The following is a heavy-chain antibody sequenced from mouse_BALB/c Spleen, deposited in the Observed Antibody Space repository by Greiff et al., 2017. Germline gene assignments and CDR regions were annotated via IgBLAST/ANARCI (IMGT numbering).Heavy chain of an antibody. CDR1: GYSITSDYA. CDR2: ISYSGST. J-gene: IGHJ4*01. D-gene: IGHD4-1*01. V-gene: IGHV3-2*02. CDR3: ARSLGRYAMDY. Sequence: EVQLQESGPGLVKPSQSLSLTCTVTGYSITSDYAWNWIRQFPGNKLEWMGYISYSGSTSYNPSLKSRISITRDTSKNQFFLQLNSVTTEDTATYYCARSLGRYAMDYWGQGTSVTVSS.